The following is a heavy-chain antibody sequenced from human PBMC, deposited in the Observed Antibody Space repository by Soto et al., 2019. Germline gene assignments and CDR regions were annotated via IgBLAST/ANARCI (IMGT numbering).Heavy chain of an antibody. D-gene: IGHD2-15*01. CDR3: VRGGIAGHWFDP. CDR1: RAFINSGGFY. Sequence: TLSLTCSVSRAFINSGGFYYSWIRQPPGKGLEWLGCIFHSGSTLYNPSLRGRLTLSADTSRNQLSLYLTSVTAADTAVYYCVRGGIAGHWFDPWGQGILVTVSS. J-gene: IGHJ5*02. V-gene: IGHV4-31*03. CDR2: IFHSGST.